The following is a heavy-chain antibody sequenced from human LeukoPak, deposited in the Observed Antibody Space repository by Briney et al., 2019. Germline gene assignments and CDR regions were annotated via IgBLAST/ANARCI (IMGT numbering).Heavy chain of an antibody. Sequence: ASVKVSCXASGGTFSSYAISWVRQAPGQGLEWMGGIIPIFGTANYAQKFQGRVTITTDESTSTAYMELSSLRSEDTAVYYCARDGSFSVGATTHDAFDIWGQGTMVTVSS. J-gene: IGHJ3*02. CDR2: IIPIFGTA. CDR1: GGTFSSYA. D-gene: IGHD1-26*01. CDR3: ARDGSFSVGATTHDAFDI. V-gene: IGHV1-69*05.